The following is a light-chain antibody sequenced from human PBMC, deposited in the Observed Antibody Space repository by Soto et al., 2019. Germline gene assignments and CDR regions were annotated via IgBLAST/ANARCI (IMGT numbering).Light chain of an antibody. CDR3: GSWDSSLSAYV. CDR1: SSNIGGNS. V-gene: IGLV1-51*01. J-gene: IGLJ1*01. Sequence: VLTQPPSVSAAPGQKVTISCSGSSSNIGGNSVSWYQQLPGTAPKLLIYDDNKRPSGTPDRFSGSKSGTSATLGITGFQTGDEADYYCGSWDSSLSAYVFGTGTKVTVL. CDR2: DDN.